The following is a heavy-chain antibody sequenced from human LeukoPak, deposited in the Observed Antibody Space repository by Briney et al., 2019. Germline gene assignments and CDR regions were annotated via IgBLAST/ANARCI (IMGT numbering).Heavy chain of an antibody. CDR1: GGSISGSSYY. J-gene: IGHJ4*02. CDR2: IYYSGST. Sequence: SETLSLTCTVSGGSISGSSYYWGWIRQPPGKGLEWIGSIYYSGSTYYNPSLKSRVTISVDTSKNQFSLKLSSVTAADTAVYYCARHASSMVRGVLRGFFGYWGQGTLVTVSS. D-gene: IGHD3-10*01. CDR3: ARHASSMVRGVLRGFFGY. V-gene: IGHV4-39*01.